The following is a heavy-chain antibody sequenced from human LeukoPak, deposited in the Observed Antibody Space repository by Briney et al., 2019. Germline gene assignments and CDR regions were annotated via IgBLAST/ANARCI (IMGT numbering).Heavy chain of an antibody. D-gene: IGHD3-10*01. CDR3: AATLSPTITMVRGVIPTALDY. Sequence: ASVKVSCKASGFTFTSSAMQWVRQARGQRLEWIGWIVVGSGNTNYAQKFQERVTITRDMSTSTAYMELSSLRSEGTAVYYCAATLSPTITMVRGVIPTALDYWGQGTLVTVSS. CDR1: GFTFTSSA. J-gene: IGHJ4*02. CDR2: IVVGSGNT. V-gene: IGHV1-58*02.